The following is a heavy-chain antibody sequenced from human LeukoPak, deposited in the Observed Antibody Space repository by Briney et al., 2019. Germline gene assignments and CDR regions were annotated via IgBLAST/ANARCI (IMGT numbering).Heavy chain of an antibody. Sequence: GGSLRLSCAASGFTFSSHDMHWVRQAPGKGLEWVSFISYDGGKKDYADSVKGRFTISRDNSKNTLYLQMNSLRAEDTAVYYCARDRYYYDSSGYYRFDYWGQGTLVTVSS. J-gene: IGHJ4*02. CDR2: ISYDGGKK. CDR3: ARDRYYYDSSGYYRFDY. CDR1: GFTFSSHD. V-gene: IGHV3-30*03. D-gene: IGHD3-22*01.